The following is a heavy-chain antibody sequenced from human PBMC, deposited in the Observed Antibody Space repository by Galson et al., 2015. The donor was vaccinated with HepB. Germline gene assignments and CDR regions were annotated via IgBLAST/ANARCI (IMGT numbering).Heavy chain of an antibody. J-gene: IGHJ4*02. V-gene: IGHV4-34*01. D-gene: IGHD6-13*01. Sequence: KPSETLSLTCAVYGGSLSDYYWSWIRQPPGKGLEWIGEINHRGATYYNPSLKSRLTMSVDTSNNHFSLKLTSVTAADTAVYYCARGLGAAGFDYWGQGSLVTVS. CDR1: GGSLSDYY. CDR3: ARGLGAAGFDY. CDR2: INHRGAT.